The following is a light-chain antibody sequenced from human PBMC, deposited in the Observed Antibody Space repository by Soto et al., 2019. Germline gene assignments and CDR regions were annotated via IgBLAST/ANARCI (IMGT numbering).Light chain of an antibody. V-gene: IGKV3-11*01. J-gene: IGKJ5*01. CDR3: QQYGGSPIT. CDR2: DAS. Sequence: EIVLSQSPGTLSLSPGERATLYCRASQSVSNYLAWYQQKPGQAPRLLIYDASNRATGIPARFSGSGSGTDFTLTISRLEPEDFAVYYCQQYGGSPITFGLGTRLE. CDR1: QSVSNY.